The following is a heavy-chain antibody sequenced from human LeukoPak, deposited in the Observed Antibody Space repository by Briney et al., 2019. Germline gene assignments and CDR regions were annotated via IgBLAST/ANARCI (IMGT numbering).Heavy chain of an antibody. CDR1: GGSFSSYP. Sequence: GASMKVSCKASGGSFSSYPISRVRNAPGQVLEWMGRIIPIFGTANYAQKFQGRVTITTDESTSTAYMELSSLRSEDTAVYYCAREPNVDTAMDFGYWGQGTLVTVSS. V-gene: IGHV1-69*05. CDR2: IIPIFGTA. CDR3: AREPNVDTAMDFGY. D-gene: IGHD5-18*01. J-gene: IGHJ4*02.